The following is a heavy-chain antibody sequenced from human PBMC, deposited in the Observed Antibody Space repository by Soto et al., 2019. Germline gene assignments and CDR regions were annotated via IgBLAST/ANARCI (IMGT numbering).Heavy chain of an antibody. Sequence: PSETLSLTCTVSGGSISSGGYYWSWIRQPPGKGLEWIGEINHSGSTNYNPSLKSRVTISVDTSKNQFSLKLSSVTAADTAVYYCSFGYQLPPDGNWFDPWGQGTLVTVSS. CDR2: INHSGST. V-gene: IGHV4-39*07. CDR1: GGSISSGGYY. J-gene: IGHJ5*02. CDR3: SFGYQLPPDGNWFDP. D-gene: IGHD2-2*01.